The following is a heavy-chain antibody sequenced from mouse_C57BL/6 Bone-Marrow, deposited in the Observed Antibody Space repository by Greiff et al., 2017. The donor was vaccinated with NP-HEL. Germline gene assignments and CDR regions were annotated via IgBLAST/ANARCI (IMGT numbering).Heavy chain of an antibody. V-gene: IGHV1-26*01. Sequence: VQLQQSGPELVKPGASVKISCKASGYTFTDYYMNWVKQSHGKSLEWIGDINPNNGGTSYNQKFKGKATLTVDKSSSTAYMELRSLTSEDSAVYYCAKEYYSNYSYYFDYWGQGTTLTVSS. J-gene: IGHJ2*01. CDR3: AKEYYSNYSYYFDY. CDR1: GYTFTDYY. CDR2: INPNNGGT. D-gene: IGHD2-5*01.